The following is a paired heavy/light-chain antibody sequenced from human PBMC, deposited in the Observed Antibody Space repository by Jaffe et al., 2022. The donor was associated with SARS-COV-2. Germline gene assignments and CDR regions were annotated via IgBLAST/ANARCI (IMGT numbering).Heavy chain of an antibody. V-gene: IGHV3-23*01. D-gene: IGHD3-22*01. CDR2: ISGSGGST. J-gene: IGHJ4*02. CDR3: AKLWRPYYYDSSGYYARSDY. CDR1: GFTFSSYA. Sequence: EVQLLESGGGLVQPGGSLRLSCAASGFTFSSYAMSWVRQAPGKGLEWVSAISGSGGSTYYADSVKGRFTISRDNSKNTLYLQMNSLRAEDTAVYYCAKLWRPYYYDSSGYYARSDYWGQGTLVTVSS.
Light chain of an antibody. V-gene: IGKV1-33*01. J-gene: IGKJ2*01. CDR1: QDISNY. CDR3: QQYDNLPMYT. CDR2: DAS. Sequence: DIQMTQSPSSLSASVGDRVTITCQASQDISNYLNWYQQKPGKAPKLLIYDASNLETGVPSRFSGSGSGTDFTFTISSLQPEDIATYYCQQYDNLPMYTFGQGTKLEIK.